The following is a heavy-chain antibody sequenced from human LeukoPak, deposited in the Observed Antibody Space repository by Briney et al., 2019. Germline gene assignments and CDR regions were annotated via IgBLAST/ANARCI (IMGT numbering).Heavy chain of an antibody. CDR1: GFTFNSYW. D-gene: IGHD3-9*01. CDR2: IKEDGSEK. J-gene: IGHJ6*03. Sequence: PGGSLRLSCAASGFTFNSYWMSWVRQAPGKGLERVANIKEDGSEKYYVDSVKGRFTISRDNAKSSLYLQMNSLRAEDTALYYCAREAGLDFDRPDYYYYMDVWGKGTTVTVSS. CDR3: AREAGLDFDRPDYYYYMDV. V-gene: IGHV3-7*03.